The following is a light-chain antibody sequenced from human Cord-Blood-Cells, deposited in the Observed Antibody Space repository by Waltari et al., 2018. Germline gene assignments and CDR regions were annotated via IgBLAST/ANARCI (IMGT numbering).Light chain of an antibody. CDR1: QGISRY. Sequence: AIRMTQSPSAFSASTGDRVTITCRASQGISRYLAWYQQKPGQAPEPLIYAAATWQSGVPSRFSGSGSGTDFTLTISCLQSEDFATYYGQQYYSYPGTFGPGTKVDIK. CDR2: AAA. V-gene: IGKV1-8*01. J-gene: IGKJ3*01. CDR3: QQYYSYPGT.